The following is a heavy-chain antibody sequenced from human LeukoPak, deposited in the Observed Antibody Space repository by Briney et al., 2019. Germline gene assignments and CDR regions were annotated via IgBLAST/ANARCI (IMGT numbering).Heavy chain of an antibody. CDR1: GFTFDDYA. V-gene: IGHV3-43*02. CDR2: ISGDGGST. Sequence: GGSLRLSCAASGFTFDDYAMHWVRQAPGKGLEWVSLISGDGGSTYYADSVKGRFTISRDNSKNSLYLQMNSLRTEDTALYYCAKDIAAAGPYYYYYYGMDVWGQGTTVTVS. J-gene: IGHJ6*02. CDR3: AKDIAAAGPYYYYYYGMDV. D-gene: IGHD6-13*01.